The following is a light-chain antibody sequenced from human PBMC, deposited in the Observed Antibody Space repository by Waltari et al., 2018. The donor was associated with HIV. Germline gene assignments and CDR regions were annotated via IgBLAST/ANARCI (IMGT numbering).Light chain of an antibody. CDR2: DTS. CDR3: QQRNNWPLT. V-gene: IGKV3-11*01. J-gene: IGKJ4*01. CDR1: QNITTY. Sequence: DIVLTQSPASLSLSPGERGTLSCRASQNITTYLAWYQQRPGQPPRLLIYDTSNRATGIPARFSGSGSGTDFTLTINSLEPEDFALYYCQQRNNWPLTFGGGTKVEIK.